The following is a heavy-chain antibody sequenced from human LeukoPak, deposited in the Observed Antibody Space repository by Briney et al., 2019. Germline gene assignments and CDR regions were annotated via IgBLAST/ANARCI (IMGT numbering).Heavy chain of an antibody. D-gene: IGHD3-16*01. V-gene: IGHV4-34*01. CDR3: ARRGRLPPRTRNWFDP. CDR1: GGSFSGYC. CDR2: INHSGST. Sequence: PSETLSLTCAVYGGSFSGYCWSWIRQPPGKGLEWIGEINHSGSTNYNPSLKSRVTISVDTSKNQFSLKLSSVTAADTAVYYCARRGRLPPRTRNWFDPWGQGTLVTVSS. J-gene: IGHJ5*02.